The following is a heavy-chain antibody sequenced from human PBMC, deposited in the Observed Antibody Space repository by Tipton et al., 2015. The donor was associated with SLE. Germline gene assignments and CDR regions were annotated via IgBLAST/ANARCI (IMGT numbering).Heavy chain of an antibody. V-gene: IGHV3-30*19. CDR3: ARRINLDY. D-gene: IGHD3-16*01. J-gene: IGHJ4*02. CDR1: GFTFSSYG. CDR2: IRYDGSNK. Sequence: SLRLSCAASGFTFSSYGMHWVRQAPGKGLEWVAFIRYDGSNKYYADSVKGRFTISRDNSKNTLYMQMNSLRAEDTAVCYCARRINLDYWGQGTLVTVSS.